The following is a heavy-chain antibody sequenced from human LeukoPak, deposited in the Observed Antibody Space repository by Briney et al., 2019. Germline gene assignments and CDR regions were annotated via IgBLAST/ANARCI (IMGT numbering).Heavy chain of an antibody. J-gene: IGHJ4*02. CDR3: ARGDGEYNWNLGGY. CDR1: GGSISSGSYY. Sequence: SETLSLTCTVSGGSISSGSYYWSWIRQPAGKGLEWIGRIYTSGSTNYNPSLKSRVTISVDTSKNQFSLKLSSVTAADTAVYYCARGDGEYNWNLGGYWGQGTLVTVSS. CDR2: IYTSGST. D-gene: IGHD1-20*01. V-gene: IGHV4-61*02.